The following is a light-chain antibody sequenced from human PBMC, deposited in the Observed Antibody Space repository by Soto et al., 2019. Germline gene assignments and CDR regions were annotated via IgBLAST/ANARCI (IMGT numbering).Light chain of an antibody. V-gene: IGLV2-8*01. Sequence: QSVLTQPPSASGSPGQSVTISCTGTSSDVGAYNFVSWYQQHPGKAPKLIISEVSKRPSGVPDRFSGSRSGTSASLDITGLQAEDEAAYFCQSYDMSLNNYVFGTGTKVTVL. CDR3: QSYDMSLNNYV. CDR1: SSDVGAYNF. CDR2: EVS. J-gene: IGLJ1*01.